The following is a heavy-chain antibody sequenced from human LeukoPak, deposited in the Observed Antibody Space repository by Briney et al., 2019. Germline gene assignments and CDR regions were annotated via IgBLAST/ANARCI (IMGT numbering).Heavy chain of an antibody. CDR3: ARHAGGVRLYYFDY. D-gene: IGHD2/OR15-2a*01. V-gene: IGHV4-59*08. J-gene: IGHJ4*02. CDR1: GGSISSFY. Sequence: SETLSLTCTVSGGSISSFYWSWIRQPPGKGLEWIGYVYYSGSTNYNPSLKSRVTISVDTSKNQFSLRLSSVTAADTAVYYCARHAGGVRLYYFDYWGQGTLVTVSS. CDR2: VYYSGST.